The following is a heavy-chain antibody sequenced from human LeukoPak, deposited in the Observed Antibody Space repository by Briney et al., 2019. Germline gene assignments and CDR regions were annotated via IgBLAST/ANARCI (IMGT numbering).Heavy chain of an antibody. CDR2: INPNSGDT. D-gene: IGHD7-27*01. CDR1: GYTFTGYY. V-gene: IGHV1-2*02. Sequence: ASVKVSCKASGYTFTGYYMHWVRQTPGQGLEWMGWINPNSGDTNYAQKFQARVTMTRDTSISTAYMELSRLRSDDTAVYYCARGLLTGIPFDYWGQGTLVTVSS. J-gene: IGHJ4*02. CDR3: ARGLLTGIPFDY.